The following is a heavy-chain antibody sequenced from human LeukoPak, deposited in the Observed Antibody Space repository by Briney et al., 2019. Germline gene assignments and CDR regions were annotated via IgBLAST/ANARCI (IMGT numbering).Heavy chain of an antibody. CDR1: GGSISGTPFY. D-gene: IGHD3-3*01. V-gene: IGHV4-39*07. Sequence: LETPSLTCAISGGSISGTPFYWGWVRPPPREGLGWIGSIYYSGSTYYNPSLKSRLTISVDTSKNQFSLKLSSVTAADTAVYYCARASTIFGHFAYWGRGTLVTVSS. CDR2: IYYSGST. J-gene: IGHJ4*02. CDR3: ARASTIFGHFAY.